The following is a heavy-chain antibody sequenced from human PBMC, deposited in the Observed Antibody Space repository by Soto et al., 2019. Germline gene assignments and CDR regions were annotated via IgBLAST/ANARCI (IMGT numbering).Heavy chain of an antibody. CDR1: GFTFNTYA. Sequence: EVQLLESGGGLVQPGGSLRLSCAASGFTFNTYAMSWVRQAPGKGLEWVSSTSGSGGSTYYADSVKGRFTVSRDNSKNTLYLQMISLRVEDTALYYCAKDLFPARDSLYGLDVWGQGTTVTVSS. D-gene: IGHD2-2*02. V-gene: IGHV3-23*01. CDR3: AKDLFPARDSLYGLDV. J-gene: IGHJ6*02. CDR2: TSGSGGST.